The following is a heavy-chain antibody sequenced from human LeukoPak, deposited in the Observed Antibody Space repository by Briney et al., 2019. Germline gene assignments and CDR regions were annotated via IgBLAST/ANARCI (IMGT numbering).Heavy chain of an antibody. CDR1: GGSISSGGYY. CDR3: ARDRNIGCSGGSCYVMDV. J-gene: IGHJ6*02. CDR2: IYYSGST. V-gene: IGHV4-31*03. Sequence: PSETLSLTCTVSGGSISSGGYYWSWIRQHPGTGLEWIGYIYYSGSTYCNPSLKSRVTISVDTSKNQFSLKLSSVTAADTAVYYCARDRNIGCSGGSCYVMDVWGQGTTVTVSS. D-gene: IGHD2-15*01.